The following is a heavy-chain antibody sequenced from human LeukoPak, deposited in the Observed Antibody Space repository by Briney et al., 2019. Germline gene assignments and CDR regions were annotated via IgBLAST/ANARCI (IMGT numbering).Heavy chain of an antibody. D-gene: IGHD5-24*01. CDR1: GGTFSSYA. V-gene: IGHV1-69*05. CDR2: SIPIFGTA. J-gene: IGHJ6*03. Sequence: SVKVSCKASGGTFSSYAISWVRQARGQGLEWMGGSIPIFGTANYAQKFQGRVTITTDESTSTAYMELTRLRSADTAVYYCARVLVEMAPQSQDYYYYSMDVWGKGTPVTASS. CDR3: ARVLVEMAPQSQDYYYYSMDV.